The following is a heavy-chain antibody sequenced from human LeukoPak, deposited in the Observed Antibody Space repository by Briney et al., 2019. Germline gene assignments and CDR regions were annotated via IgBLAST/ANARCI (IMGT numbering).Heavy chain of an antibody. V-gene: IGHV5-51*01. D-gene: IGHD3-10*01. Sequence: GESLKISCKGTGYSFTTYWIGWVRQMPGKGLGWVGIIFPEDSETRYSPSSQGQVTISVDKSISTAFLQWSSLKASDTAMYYCARGSGSYYDDYFYGTDVWGQGTTVTVSS. CDR2: IFPEDSET. CDR3: ARGSGSYYDDYFYGTDV. J-gene: IGHJ6*02. CDR1: GYSFTTYW.